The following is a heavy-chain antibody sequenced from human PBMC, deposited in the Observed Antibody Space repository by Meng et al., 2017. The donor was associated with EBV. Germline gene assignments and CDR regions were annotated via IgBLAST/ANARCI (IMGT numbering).Heavy chain of an antibody. CDR2: LIPMSGAP. J-gene: IGHJ4*02. Sequence: QGQLQQSGAEVKKPGSSVKVSCRTSGGTFRSDAVSWVRQAPGQGLEWVGGLIPMSGAPHYAQKFQDRVTIIADESTSTHSMELNNLRFEDTAMYYCASESGRGFTPDYWGQGTLVTVSS. V-gene: IGHV1-69*01. D-gene: IGHD3-10*01. CDR3: ASESGRGFTPDY. CDR1: GGTFRSDA.